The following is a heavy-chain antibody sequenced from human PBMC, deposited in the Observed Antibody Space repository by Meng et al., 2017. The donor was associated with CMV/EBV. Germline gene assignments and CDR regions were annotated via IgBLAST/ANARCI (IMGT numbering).Heavy chain of an antibody. CDR2: ISAYNGNT. D-gene: IGHD3-3*01. V-gene: IGHV1-18*01. Sequence: ASVKVSCKASGYTFTSYGISWVRQAPGQGLEWMGWISAYNGNTNYAQKLQGRVTKTTDTSTSTAYMELRSLRSDDTAVYYCARGGPQGNYDFWSGVYYYGMDVWGQGTTVTVSS. J-gene: IGHJ6*02. CDR1: GYTFTSYG. CDR3: ARGGPQGNYDFWSGVYYYGMDV.